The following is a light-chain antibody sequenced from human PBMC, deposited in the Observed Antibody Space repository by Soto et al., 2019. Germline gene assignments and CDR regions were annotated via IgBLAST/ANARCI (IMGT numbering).Light chain of an antibody. CDR2: GAS. CDR1: QSVSSN. Sequence: TLSAGASQSVSSNLAWYQQKPGQAPRLLIYGASTRAAGIPARFSGSGAGTEITLTTAVSASQEIAVYDRQGYNNWPFAIGRGTRLENK. V-gene: IGKV3-15*01. CDR3: QGYNNWPFA. J-gene: IGKJ5*01.